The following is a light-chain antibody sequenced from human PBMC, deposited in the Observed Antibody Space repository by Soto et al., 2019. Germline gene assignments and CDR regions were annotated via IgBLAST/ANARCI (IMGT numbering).Light chain of an antibody. J-gene: IGKJ3*01. CDR1: QSVSSN. CDR2: GAS. Sequence: EIVMTQSPATLSVSPGERATLSCRASQSVSSNLAWYQQKPGQAPRLLIYGASTRATGIPARFSGSGSGTEFTLNISSLQSEDFAAYYCQQYNNWPVTFGPGTKVDIK. V-gene: IGKV3-15*01. CDR3: QQYNNWPVT.